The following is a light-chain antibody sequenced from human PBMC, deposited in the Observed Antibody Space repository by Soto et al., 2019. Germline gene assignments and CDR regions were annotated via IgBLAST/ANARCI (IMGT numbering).Light chain of an antibody. CDR1: QSVTTN. J-gene: IGKJ2*01. Sequence: EIVLTQSPATLSVSPGERATFSCRASQSVTTNLAWYQQQPGQVPRLLIYGASTRATGIPARFSGSGSGTEFTLSISSLQSDDFAIYHCQQYHSWPHTFGQGTKLEIK. V-gene: IGKV3-15*01. CDR3: QQYHSWPHT. CDR2: GAS.